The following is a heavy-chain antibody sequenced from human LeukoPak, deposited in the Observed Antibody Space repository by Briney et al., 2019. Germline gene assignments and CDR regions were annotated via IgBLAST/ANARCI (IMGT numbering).Heavy chain of an antibody. Sequence: GGSLRLSCAASGFTFSNYWMHWVRQAPGKGLVWVSRINTDGSSTTYADSVKGRFTISRDNAKNTLYLQMNSLRAEDTAVYYCARWGRGWPYHYYGMDVWGQGTTVTVSS. CDR2: INTDGSST. V-gene: IGHV3-74*01. CDR1: GFTFSNYW. J-gene: IGHJ6*02. D-gene: IGHD6-19*01. CDR3: ARWGRGWPYHYYGMDV.